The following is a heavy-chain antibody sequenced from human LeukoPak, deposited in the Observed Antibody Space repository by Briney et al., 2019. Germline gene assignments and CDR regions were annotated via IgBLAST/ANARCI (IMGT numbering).Heavy chain of an antibody. CDR3: ARGHVGSYVYYYYYGIDV. V-gene: IGHV4-34*01. D-gene: IGHD6-6*01. CDR1: GESFSGHY. J-gene: IGHJ6*02. Sequence: PSETLSLTCAVYGESFSGHYWSWIRQPPKKGLEWIGEINHSGSTNYNPSLKSRVTISVDTSKNQFSLKVRSVTAADTAVYYCARGHVGSYVYYYYYGIDVWGQGTTVTVSS. CDR2: INHSGST.